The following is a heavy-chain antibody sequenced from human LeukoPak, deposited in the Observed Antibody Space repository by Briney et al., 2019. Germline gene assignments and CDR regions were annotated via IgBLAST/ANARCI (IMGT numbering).Heavy chain of an antibody. CDR3: ARVRQWLYFDY. V-gene: IGHV3-64*01. CDR1: GFTFSSYA. CDR2: ISSNGGST. D-gene: IGHD6-19*01. Sequence: PGGSLRLSCAASGFTFSSYAMHWVRQAPGKGLEYVSAISSNGGSTYYATSVKGRFTISRDNSKNTLYLQMGSLRAEDMAVYYCARVRQWLYFDYWGQGTLVTVSS. J-gene: IGHJ4*02.